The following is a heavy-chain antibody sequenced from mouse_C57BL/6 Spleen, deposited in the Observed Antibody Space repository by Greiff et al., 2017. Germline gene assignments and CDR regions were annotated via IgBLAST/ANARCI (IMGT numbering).Heavy chain of an antibody. Sequence: EVMLVESGEGLVKPGGSLKLSCAASGFTFSSYAMSWVRQTPEKRLEWVAYISSGGDYIYYADTVKGRFTISRDNARNTLYLQMSSLKSEDTARYYCTREGNYYYGSSSYYAMDYWGQGTSVTVSS. D-gene: IGHD1-1*01. V-gene: IGHV5-9-1*02. J-gene: IGHJ4*01. CDR1: GFTFSSYA. CDR2: ISSGGDYI. CDR3: TREGNYYYGSSSYYAMDY.